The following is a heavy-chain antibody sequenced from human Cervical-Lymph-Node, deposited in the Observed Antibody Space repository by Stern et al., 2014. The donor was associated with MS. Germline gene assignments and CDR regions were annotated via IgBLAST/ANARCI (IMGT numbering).Heavy chain of an antibody. CDR1: GGSISSGGYY. CDR2: LYYSGST. CDR3: ARARRYYYDSSGYNNWFAP. J-gene: IGHJ5*02. D-gene: IGHD3-22*01. V-gene: IGHV4-31*01. Sequence: QVQLVESGPGLVKPSQTLSLTCTVSGGSISSGGYYWSWIRQHPGKGLEWIGYLYYSGSTYYNPSLKSLVTISVDPYENQFSMQLSSVTAADTAVYYCARARRYYYDSSGYNNWFAPWGQGTLVTVSS.